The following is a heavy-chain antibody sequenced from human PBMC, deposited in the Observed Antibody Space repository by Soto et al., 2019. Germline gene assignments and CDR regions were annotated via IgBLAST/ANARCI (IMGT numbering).Heavy chain of an antibody. D-gene: IGHD4-4*01. CDR3: ATRSRDTTVTTFPYYYYYMDV. Sequence: ASVKVSCKVSGYTPTELSMHWVRQAPGKGLEWMGGFDPEDGETIYAQKFQGRVTMTEDTSTDTAYMELSSLRSEDTAVYYCATRSRDTTVTTFPYYYYYMDVWGKGTTVTVSS. J-gene: IGHJ6*03. V-gene: IGHV1-24*01. CDR2: FDPEDGET. CDR1: GYTPTELS.